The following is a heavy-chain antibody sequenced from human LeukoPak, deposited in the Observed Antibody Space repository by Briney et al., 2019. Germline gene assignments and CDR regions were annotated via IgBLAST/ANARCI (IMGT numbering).Heavy chain of an antibody. CDR1: GFTFSSYA. CDR3: TRDHLSLFQFDY. Sequence: PGGSLRLSCAASGFTFSSYAMHWVRQAPGKGLEWVAVISFDGSNKYYADSVKGRFTISRDNSKNTLYLQMNSLRAEDTAVYYCTRDHLSLFQFDYWGQGTLVTVSS. CDR2: ISFDGSNK. V-gene: IGHV3-30-3*01. D-gene: IGHD2-21*01. J-gene: IGHJ4*02.